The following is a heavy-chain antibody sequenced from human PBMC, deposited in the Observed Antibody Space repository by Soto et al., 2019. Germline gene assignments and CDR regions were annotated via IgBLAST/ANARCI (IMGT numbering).Heavy chain of an antibody. CDR1: GYTFIGFH. V-gene: IGHV1-2*02. D-gene: IGHD2-15*01. J-gene: IGHJ6*02. Sequence: QVQLVQSGAEVKKPGASVKVSCEASGYTFIGFHLHWVRQAPGQGLEWVVCINPKSGATYYAQKFHGRVTMTRDTSINTVYMELSRLTSDDTAVYYCSKGLWTVGHCSGGSCYDGMDVWGQGTTVTVSS. CDR2: INPKSGAT. CDR3: SKGLWTVGHCSGGSCYDGMDV.